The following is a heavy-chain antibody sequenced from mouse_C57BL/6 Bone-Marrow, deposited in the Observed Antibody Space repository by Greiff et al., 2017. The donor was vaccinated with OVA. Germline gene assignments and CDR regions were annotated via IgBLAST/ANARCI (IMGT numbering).Heavy chain of an antibody. CDR3: ARESRKYLAEEY. J-gene: IGHJ4*01. V-gene: IGHV5-6*01. Sequence: EVMLVESGGDLVKPGGSLKLSCAASGFTFSSYGMSWVRQTPEKRLEWVATISGGGSYTYYQDNVKGRFTISRDNAKNTLYLQMSSLKSEDTAMYDCARESRKYLAEEYWGKGTSVTVS. D-gene: IGHD5-1-1*01. CDR1: GFTFSSYG. CDR2: ISGGGSYT.